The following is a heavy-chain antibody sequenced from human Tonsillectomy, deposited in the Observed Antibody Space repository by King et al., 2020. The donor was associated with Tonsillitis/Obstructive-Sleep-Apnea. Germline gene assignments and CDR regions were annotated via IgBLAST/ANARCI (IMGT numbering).Heavy chain of an antibody. D-gene: IGHD3-22*01. J-gene: IGHJ4*02. CDR1: GDSISSRY. CDR3: ARNGGYYPFDY. V-gene: IGHV4-59*11. CDR2: ISKSGGT. Sequence: VQLQESGPGLEKPSETLSLTCNVSGDSISSRYWSWIRQPPGKGLEWIGYISKSGGTNYNPSLKSRVTISVDTSKNQFSLKLSSVTAADTAVYYCARNGGYYPFDYWGQGTLVTVSS.